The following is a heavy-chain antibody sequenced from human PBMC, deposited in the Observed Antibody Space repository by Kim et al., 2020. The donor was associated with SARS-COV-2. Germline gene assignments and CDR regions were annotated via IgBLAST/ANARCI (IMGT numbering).Heavy chain of an antibody. CDR3: ARGVGDLLTSNV. J-gene: IGHJ4*02. V-gene: IGHV4-39*01. Sequence: CHHPALKSRVTISVDTSKSQFSLKLSTVTAADTAVYYCARGVGDLLTSNVWGQGTLVTVSS. D-gene: IGHD2-21*02.